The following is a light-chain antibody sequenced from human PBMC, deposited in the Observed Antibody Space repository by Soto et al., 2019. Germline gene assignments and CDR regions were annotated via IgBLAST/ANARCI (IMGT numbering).Light chain of an antibody. J-gene: IGKJ1*01. V-gene: IGKV3-15*01. CDR2: GAS. Sequence: EIVMTQSPATLSVSPGERATLSCRAGQSVSSNLAWYQQKPGQAPRLLIYGASTRATGIPARFSSSGSGTEFTLTISSLQSEDFAVYYCQQYNNWPRTFGQGTKVEIK. CDR3: QQYNNWPRT. CDR1: QSVSSN.